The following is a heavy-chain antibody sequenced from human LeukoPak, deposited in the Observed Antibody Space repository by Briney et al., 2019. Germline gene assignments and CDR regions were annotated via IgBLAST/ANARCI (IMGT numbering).Heavy chain of an antibody. J-gene: IGHJ3*01. V-gene: IGHV3-30*02. CDR1: GFTFSSYG. CDR3: AKFGYDTGAFDV. D-gene: IGHD3-22*01. CDR2: IRYAGSNK. Sequence: GGSLRLSCAASGFTFSSYGMHWVRQAPGKGLEWVAFIRYAGSNKYYADSVKGRFTISRDNSKNTLYLQMDRLRAEDTAVYYCAKFGYDTGAFDVWGQGTMVTVSS.